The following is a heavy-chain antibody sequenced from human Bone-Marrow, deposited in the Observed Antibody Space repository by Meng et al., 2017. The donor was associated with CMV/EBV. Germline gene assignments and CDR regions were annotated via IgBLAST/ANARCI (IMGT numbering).Heavy chain of an antibody. CDR2: ITWNSGRL. J-gene: IGHJ4*02. CDR3: ATYYYDSSGYYPLGY. V-gene: IGHV3-20*04. CDR1: GFTFDDYG. D-gene: IGHD3-22*01. Sequence: GGSLRLSCAASGFTFDDYGIYWVRQGPGKGLEWVSGITWNSGRLGYADSVKGRFTISGDNAKNSLYLQMNSLRAEDTAVYYCATYYYDSSGYYPLGYWGQGTLVTVSS.